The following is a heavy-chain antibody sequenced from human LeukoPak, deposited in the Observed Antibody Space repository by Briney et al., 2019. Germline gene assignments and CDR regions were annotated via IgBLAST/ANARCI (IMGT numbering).Heavy chain of an antibody. CDR2: ISHMGRT. CDR1: RDSFSSHY. D-gene: IGHD4-17*01. V-gene: IGHV4-59*11. Sequence: SETLSLTCAVSRDSFSSHYRTWIRQSPGTGLEWIGYISHMGRTNYIPPLQSRVTLSIDTSKNQFSLKLRSVTATDTDVYYCARDLVTVTKGFDIWGQGTMVSVSS. J-gene: IGHJ3*02. CDR3: ARDLVTVTKGFDI.